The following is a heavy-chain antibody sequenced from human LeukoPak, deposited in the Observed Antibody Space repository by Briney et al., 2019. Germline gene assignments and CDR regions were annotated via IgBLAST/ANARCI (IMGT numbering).Heavy chain of an antibody. Sequence: GGSLRLSCTASGFTFSSYAMSWVRQAPGMGLEWVSSISGSSGVTYYADAMKGRITISRDNSMNTLYLEMNSLREEDTAVYYCVRIGLSYSYGSGFDPWGQGTLVIVSS. CDR1: GFTFSSYA. D-gene: IGHD3-10*01. CDR2: ISGSSGVT. J-gene: IGHJ5*02. V-gene: IGHV3-23*01. CDR3: VRIGLSYSYGSGFDP.